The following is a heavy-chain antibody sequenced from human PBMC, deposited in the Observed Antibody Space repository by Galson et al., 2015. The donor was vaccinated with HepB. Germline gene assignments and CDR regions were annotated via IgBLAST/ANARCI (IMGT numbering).Heavy chain of an antibody. CDR3: ARGWLDY. J-gene: IGHJ4*02. CDR2: ISYDGSNK. Sequence: SLRLSCAASGFTFSSYAMHWVRQAPGKGLGWVAVISYDGSNKYYADSVKGRFTISRDNSKNTLYLQMNSLRAEDTAVYYCARGWLDYWGQGTLVTVSS. V-gene: IGHV3-30*04. CDR1: GFTFSSYA. D-gene: IGHD6-13*01.